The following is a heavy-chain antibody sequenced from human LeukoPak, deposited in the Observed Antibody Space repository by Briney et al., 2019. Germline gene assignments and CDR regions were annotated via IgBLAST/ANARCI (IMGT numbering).Heavy chain of an antibody. CDR3: ARDRKPYYYDSSGYYGFDY. D-gene: IGHD3-22*01. CDR1: GGTFSSYA. Sequence: ASVKVSCKASGGTFSSYAISWVRQAPGQGLEWMGRIIPIFGTANYAQKVQGRVTVNTAEYTSTAYLELSSLRSEDTAVYYCARDRKPYYYDSSGYYGFDYWGQGTLVTVSS. V-gene: IGHV1-69*05. CDR2: IIPIFGTA. J-gene: IGHJ4*02.